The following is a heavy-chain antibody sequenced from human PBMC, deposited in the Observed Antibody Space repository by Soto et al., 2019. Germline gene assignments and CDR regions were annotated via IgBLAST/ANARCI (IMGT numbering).Heavy chain of an antibody. CDR2: ISYDGSNK. D-gene: IGHD6-13*01. J-gene: IGHJ4*02. CDR1: GFTFSSYG. V-gene: IGHV3-30*18. CDR3: AKDSQQLAFDY. Sequence: VQLVESGGGVVQPGRSLRLSCAASGFTFSSYGMHWVRQAPGKGLEWVAVISYDGSNKYYADSVKGRFTISRDNSKNTLYLQMNSLRAEDTAVYYCAKDSQQLAFDYWGQGTLVTVSS.